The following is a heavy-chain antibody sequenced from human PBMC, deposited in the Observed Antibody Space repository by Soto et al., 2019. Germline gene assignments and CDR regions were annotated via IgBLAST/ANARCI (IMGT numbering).Heavy chain of an antibody. V-gene: IGHV4-39*01. CDR1: GGSISSSSYY. Sequence: PSETLSLTCTVSGGSISSSSYYWGWIRQPPGKGLEWIGSIYYSGSTYYNPSLKSRVTISVDTSKNQFSLKLSSVTAADTAVYYCARRPNVGIAFDYRGQGTLVTVSS. D-gene: IGHD2-21*01. J-gene: IGHJ4*02. CDR3: ARRPNVGIAFDY. CDR2: IYYSGST.